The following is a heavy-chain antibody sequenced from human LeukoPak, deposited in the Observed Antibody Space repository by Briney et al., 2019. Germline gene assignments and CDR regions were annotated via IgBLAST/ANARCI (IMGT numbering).Heavy chain of an antibody. CDR3: ARDWPPTPIIVVVPAAIYGMDV. CDR1: GGTFSSYA. Sequence: ASVKVSCKASGGTFSSYAISWVRQAPGQGLEWMGGIIPIFGTANYAQKFQGRVTITADESTSTAYMELSSLRFEDTAVYYCARDWPPTPIIVVVPAAIYGMDVWGQGTTVTVSS. CDR2: IIPIFGTA. V-gene: IGHV1-69*13. J-gene: IGHJ6*02. D-gene: IGHD2-2*01.